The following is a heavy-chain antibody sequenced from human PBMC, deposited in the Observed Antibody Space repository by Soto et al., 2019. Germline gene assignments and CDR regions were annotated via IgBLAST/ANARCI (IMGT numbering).Heavy chain of an antibody. CDR2: ISYDGSNK. Sequence: SLRLSCAASGFTFSSYGMHWVRQAPGXGLEWVAVISYDGSNKYYADSVKGRFTISRDNSKNTLYLQMNSLRAEDTAVYYCAKGGSSGSHHYYYYGMDVWGQGTTVTVSS. D-gene: IGHD6-19*01. CDR3: AKGGSSGSHHYYYYGMDV. V-gene: IGHV3-30*18. CDR1: GFTFSSYG. J-gene: IGHJ6*02.